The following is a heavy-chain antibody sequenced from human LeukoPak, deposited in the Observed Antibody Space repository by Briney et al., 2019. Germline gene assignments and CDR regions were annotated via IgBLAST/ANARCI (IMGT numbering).Heavy chain of an antibody. CDR2: IYYSGST. CDR3: ARDPLGGRSSSWYDAFDI. V-gene: IGHV4-59*12. D-gene: IGHD6-13*01. Sequence: SETLSLTCTVSGGSISSYYWSWIRQSPGKGLEWIGYIYYSGSTNYNPSLKSRVTMSVDTSKNQFSLKLSSVTAADTAVYYCARDPLGGRSSSWYDAFDIWGQGTMVTVSS. J-gene: IGHJ3*02. CDR1: GGSISSYY.